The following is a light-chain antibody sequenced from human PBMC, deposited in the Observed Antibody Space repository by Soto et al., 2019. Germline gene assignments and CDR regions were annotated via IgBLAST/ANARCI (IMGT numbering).Light chain of an antibody. CDR1: QGIRDA. CDR2: AAS. V-gene: IGKV1-17*01. Sequence: DIQMTQSPSSLSASVGDRVTITCRASQGIRDALGWYQQKPGKAPKLLIYAASTLQSGVPSRFSGSGFGTEFTLTISSLQPEDFATYYCQQLNGYPPHTFGQGTKLEIK. CDR3: QQLNGYPPHT. J-gene: IGKJ2*01.